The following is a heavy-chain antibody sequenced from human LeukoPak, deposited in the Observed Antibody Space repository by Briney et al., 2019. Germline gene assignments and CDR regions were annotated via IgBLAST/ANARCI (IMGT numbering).Heavy chain of an antibody. Sequence: GGSLRLSCAASGFTFSSYAMSWVRQAPGKGLEWVSGISGGGGSTYYADSVKGRFTISRDNSKNTLYLQMHSLRAEDTAIYYCAKRSDYGGNSVYFDYWGQGTLVTVSS. J-gene: IGHJ4*02. CDR2: ISGGGGST. CDR3: AKRSDYGGNSVYFDY. CDR1: GFTFSSYA. V-gene: IGHV3-23*01. D-gene: IGHD4-23*01.